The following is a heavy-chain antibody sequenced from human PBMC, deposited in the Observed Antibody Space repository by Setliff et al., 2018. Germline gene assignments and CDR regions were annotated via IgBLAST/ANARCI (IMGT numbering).Heavy chain of an antibody. CDR3: ARGPYNIYDRSGYGFTNWFDP. Sequence: KPSETLSLTCAVYGGSFSGYYWSWIRQPPGKGLEWIGEINHSGSTNYNPSLKSRVTIAVDTSKNQFSLKLSSVTAADTAVYYCARGPYNIYDRSGYGFTNWFDPWGQGILVTVSS. D-gene: IGHD3-22*01. V-gene: IGHV4-34*01. CDR2: INHSGST. J-gene: IGHJ5*02. CDR1: GGSFSGYY.